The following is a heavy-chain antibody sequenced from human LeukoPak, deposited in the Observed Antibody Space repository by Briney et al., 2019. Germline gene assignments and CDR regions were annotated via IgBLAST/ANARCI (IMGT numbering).Heavy chain of an antibody. Sequence: KPGGSLRLSCAASGFTFSDYYMNWIRQAPGKGLEWVSSISRSGSTKYYADSVKGRFTISRDNAKNSLYLQMNSLRAEDTAVYYCARGTVTTYHLDYWGQGTLVTVSS. J-gene: IGHJ4*02. CDR1: GFTFSDYY. D-gene: IGHD4-17*01. CDR2: ISRSGSTK. V-gene: IGHV3-11*04. CDR3: ARGTVTTYHLDY.